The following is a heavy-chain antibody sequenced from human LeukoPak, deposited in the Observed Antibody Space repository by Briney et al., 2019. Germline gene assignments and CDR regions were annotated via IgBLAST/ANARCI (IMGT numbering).Heavy chain of an antibody. Sequence: PSETLSLTCTVSDGFISSYYWSWIRQPAGKGLEWIGRIYTAGRTNYNPSLKSRVRMSVDTSKNHFSLILSAVTAADTAVYYCARDYSSRGIGDAFDIWGQGTMVTVSS. CDR2: IYTAGRT. J-gene: IGHJ3*02. D-gene: IGHD6-13*01. CDR1: DGFISSYY. V-gene: IGHV4-4*07. CDR3: ARDYSSRGIGDAFDI.